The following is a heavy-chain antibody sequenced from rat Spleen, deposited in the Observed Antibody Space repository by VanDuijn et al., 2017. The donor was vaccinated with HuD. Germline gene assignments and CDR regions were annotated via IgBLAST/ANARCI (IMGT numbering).Heavy chain of an antibody. CDR3: TRDFGDY. CDR1: GFSLITYH. Sequence: QVQLKESGPGLVQPSQTLSLTCTVSGFSLITYHISWVRQPPGKSLEWMGTIWAGGGTNYNSAVQSRLSISRDTSKSQVFLKINSLQSDDTAIYFCTRDFGDYWGQGVMVTVSS. CDR2: IWAGGGT. J-gene: IGHJ2*01. V-gene: IGHV2-15*01. D-gene: IGHD4-3*01.